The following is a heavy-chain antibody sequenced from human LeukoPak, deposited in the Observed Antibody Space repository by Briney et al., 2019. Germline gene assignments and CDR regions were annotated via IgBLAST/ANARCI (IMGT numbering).Heavy chain of an antibody. CDR1: GDSISPYY. CDR3: ARDRGSEGGFDY. Sequence: PSETLSLTCSVSGDSISPYYWSWIRQPPGKGLEWIAYIRYSGTTNYNPSLKSRVTISVDTSKNQFSLKVTSVTAADTAVYYCARDRGSEGGFDYWGQGTLVTVSS. J-gene: IGHJ4*02. D-gene: IGHD2-15*01. V-gene: IGHV4-59*01. CDR2: IRYSGTT.